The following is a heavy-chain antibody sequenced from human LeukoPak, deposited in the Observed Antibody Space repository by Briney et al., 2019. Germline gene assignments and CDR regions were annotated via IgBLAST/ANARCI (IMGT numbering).Heavy chain of an antibody. Sequence: GGSLRLSCAASGFTFSNYVMNWVRQAPGKGLEWVSVISGTGAITYYADSVKGRFTISRDNSKNTLYLQMNSLRAEDTALYYCAKETYISGWFPDYWGQGTLVTVSS. V-gene: IGHV3-23*01. J-gene: IGHJ4*02. CDR3: AKETYISGWFPDY. CDR1: GFTFSNYV. D-gene: IGHD6-19*01. CDR2: ISGTGAIT.